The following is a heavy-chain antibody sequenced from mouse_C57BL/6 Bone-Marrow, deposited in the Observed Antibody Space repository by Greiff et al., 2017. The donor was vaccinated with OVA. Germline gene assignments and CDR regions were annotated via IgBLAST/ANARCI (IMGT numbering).Heavy chain of an antibody. D-gene: IGHD3-3*01. V-gene: IGHV5-6*01. CDR1: GFTFSSYG. Sequence: EVKLQESGGDLVKPGGSLKLSCAASGFTFSSYGMSWVRQTPDKRLEWVATISSGGSYTYYPDSVKGRFTISRDNAKNTLYLQMSSLKSEDTAMYYCARQGGGTGAFAYWGQGTLVTVSA. J-gene: IGHJ3*01. CDR3: ARQGGGTGAFAY. CDR2: ISSGGSYT.